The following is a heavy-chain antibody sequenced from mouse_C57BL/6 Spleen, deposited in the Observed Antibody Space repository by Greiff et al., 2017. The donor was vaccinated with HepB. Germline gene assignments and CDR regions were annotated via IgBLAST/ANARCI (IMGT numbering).Heavy chain of an antibody. CDR3: ARSWAYSNYPWFAY. D-gene: IGHD2-5*01. V-gene: IGHV1-80*01. J-gene: IGHJ3*01. Sequence: VQLQESGAELVKPGASVKISCKASGYAFSSYWMNWVKQRPGKGLEWIGQIYPGDGDTNYNGKFKGKATLTADKSSSTAYMQLSSLTSEDSAVYFCARSWAYSNYPWFAYWGQGTLVTVSA. CDR2: IYPGDGDT. CDR1: GYAFSSYW.